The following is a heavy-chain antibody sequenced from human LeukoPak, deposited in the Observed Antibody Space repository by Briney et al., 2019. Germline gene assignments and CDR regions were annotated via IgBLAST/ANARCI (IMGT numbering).Heavy chain of an antibody. D-gene: IGHD5-18*01. J-gene: IGHJ4*02. V-gene: IGHV3-53*01. CDR3: ARETDSYGYYFDY. CDR1: GFTVSSNY. Sequence: GGSLRLSCAASGFTVSSNYMSWVRQAPGKGLEWVSVIYSGGSTYYADSVKGRFTISRDNSKNTLCLQMNSLRAEDTAVYYCARETDSYGYYFDYWGQGTLVTVSS. CDR2: IYSGGST.